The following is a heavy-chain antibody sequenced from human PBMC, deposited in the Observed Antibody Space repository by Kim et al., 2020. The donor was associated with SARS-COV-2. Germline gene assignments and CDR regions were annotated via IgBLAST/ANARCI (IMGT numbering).Heavy chain of an antibody. Sequence: GGSLRLSCEVSQFSFSSYAITWVRQAPGKGLEWVSSISDNGGGTYYAASVKGRFTISRDNSKNTLYLQMNSLGADDTAVYYCTQLTTFDIWGQGTMVTVS. CDR2: ISDNGGGT. J-gene: IGHJ3*02. CDR3: TQLTTFDI. CDR1: QFSFSSYA. D-gene: IGHD4-4*01. V-gene: IGHV3-23*01.